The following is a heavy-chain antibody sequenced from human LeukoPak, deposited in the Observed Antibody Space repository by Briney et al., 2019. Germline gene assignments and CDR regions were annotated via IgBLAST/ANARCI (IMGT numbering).Heavy chain of an antibody. CDR2: IRYDGSNK. V-gene: IGHV3-30*02. D-gene: IGHD2-15*01. J-gene: IGHJ4*02. CDR3: AKDYYRYCSGGSCSYFDY. Sequence: GGSLRVSCAASGFTFSSYGMHWVRQAPGKGLEWVAFIRYDGSNKYYADSVKGRFTISRDNSKNTLYLQMNSLRAEDTAVYYCAKDYYRYCSGGSCSYFDYWGQGTLVTVSS. CDR1: GFTFSSYG.